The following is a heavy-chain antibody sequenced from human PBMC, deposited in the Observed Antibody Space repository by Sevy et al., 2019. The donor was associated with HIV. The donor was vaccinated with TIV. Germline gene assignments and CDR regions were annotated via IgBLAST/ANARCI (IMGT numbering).Heavy chain of an antibody. CDR2: IRYDGSNK. J-gene: IGHJ4*02. CDR3: AKVGYSNFDY. V-gene: IGHV3-30*02. D-gene: IGHD4-4*01. Sequence: QLGGSLRLSCAASGFTFSSYGMHWVRQAPGKGLEWVAFIRYDGSNKYYADSVKGRFTISRDNSKNTLYLQMNSLRAEDTAVYYCAKVGYSNFDYWGQGTLVTVSS. CDR1: GFTFSSYG.